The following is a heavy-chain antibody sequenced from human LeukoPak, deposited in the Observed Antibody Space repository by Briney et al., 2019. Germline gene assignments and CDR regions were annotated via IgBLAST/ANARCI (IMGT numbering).Heavy chain of an antibody. CDR3: ARGHDYSNYGDY. CDR1: GGSISSSSYY. J-gene: IGHJ4*02. D-gene: IGHD4-11*01. V-gene: IGHV4-39*07. CDR2: INHSGST. Sequence: SETLSLTCTVSGGSISSSSYYWGWIRQPPGKGLEWIGEINHSGSTNYNPSLKSRVTISVDTSKNQFSLKLSSVTAADTAVYYYARGHDYSNYGDYWGQGTLVTVSS.